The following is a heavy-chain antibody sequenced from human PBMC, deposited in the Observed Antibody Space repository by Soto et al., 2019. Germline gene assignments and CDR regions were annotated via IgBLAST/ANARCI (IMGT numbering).Heavy chain of an antibody. J-gene: IGHJ4*02. D-gene: IGHD1-7*01. CDR1: GFRFSSYW. CDR2: IKQDGNEK. Sequence: PGGSLRLSCAASGFRFSSYWMNWVRQAPGKGLEWVANIKQDGNEKYYVDSVKGRFTISRDNAKNSLYLQMNSLRAEDTAMYYCARDPNWNYPDYWGQGTLVTISS. V-gene: IGHV3-7*01. CDR3: ARDPNWNYPDY.